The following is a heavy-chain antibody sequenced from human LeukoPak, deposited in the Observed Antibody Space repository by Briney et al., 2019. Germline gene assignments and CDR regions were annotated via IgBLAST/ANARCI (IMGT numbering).Heavy chain of an antibody. CDR1: GGSISSSSYY. D-gene: IGHD3-3*01. Sequence: SETLSLTCTVSGGSISSSSYYWRWIRQPPGKGLEWIGEINHSGSTNYNPSLKSRVTISVDTSKNQFSLKLSSVTAADTAVYYCARESPGSGSLDYWGQGTLVTVSS. CDR2: INHSGST. J-gene: IGHJ4*02. V-gene: IGHV4-39*07. CDR3: ARESPGSGSLDY.